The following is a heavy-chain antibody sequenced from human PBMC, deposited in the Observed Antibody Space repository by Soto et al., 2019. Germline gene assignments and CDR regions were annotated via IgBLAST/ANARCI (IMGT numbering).Heavy chain of an antibody. D-gene: IGHD6-19*01. CDR2: IYPGDSDT. Sequence: GESLKISCKGSGYSFTSYWIGWVRQMPGKGLEWMGIIYPGDSDTRYSPSFQGQVTISADKSISTAYLQWSSLKASDTAMYYCARQRRIAVAGIPDYYYYYMDVWGKGTTVTVSS. J-gene: IGHJ6*03. CDR1: GYSFTSYW. V-gene: IGHV5-51*01. CDR3: ARQRRIAVAGIPDYYYYYMDV.